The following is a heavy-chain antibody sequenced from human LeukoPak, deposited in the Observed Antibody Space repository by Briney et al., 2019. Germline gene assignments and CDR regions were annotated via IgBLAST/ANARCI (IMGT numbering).Heavy chain of an antibody. D-gene: IGHD3-10*02. V-gene: IGHV3-48*03. CDR1: GFSFSSYS. CDR2: ISSSDSTI. CDR3: AELGITMIGGV. Sequence: PGGSLRLSCEASGFSFSSYSMNWVRQAPGKGLEWVSYISSSDSTIYYADSVKGRFTISRDNAKNSLYLQMNSLRAEDTAVYYCAELGITMIGGVWGKGTTVTISS. J-gene: IGHJ6*04.